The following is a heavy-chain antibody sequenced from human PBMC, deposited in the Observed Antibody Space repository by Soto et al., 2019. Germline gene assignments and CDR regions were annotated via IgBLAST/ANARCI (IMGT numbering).Heavy chain of an antibody. Sequence: GSLRLSCAASVFTFSDYYMSWIRQAPGKGLEWVSYISSSSSYTNYADSVKGRFTISRDNAKNSLYLQMNSLRAEDTAVYYCARVGYCSSTSCYYYFDYWGQGTLVTVSS. J-gene: IGHJ4*02. CDR1: VFTFSDYY. D-gene: IGHD2-2*01. V-gene: IGHV3-11*05. CDR3: ARVGYCSSTSCYYYFDY. CDR2: ISSSSSYT.